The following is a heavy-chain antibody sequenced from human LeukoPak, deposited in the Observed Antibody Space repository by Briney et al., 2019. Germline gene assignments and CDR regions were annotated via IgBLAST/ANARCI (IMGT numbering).Heavy chain of an antibody. CDR3: ASGSSSSPKGAFDY. CDR1: GYTFTGYY. V-gene: IGHV1-2*02. J-gene: IGHJ4*02. Sequence: ASVKVSCKASGYTFTGYYMHWERQAPGQGLEWMGWINPNSGGTNYAQKFQGRVTMTRDTSISTAYMELSRLRSDDTAVYYCASGSSSSPKGAFDYWGQGTLVTVSS. CDR2: INPNSGGT. D-gene: IGHD6-6*01.